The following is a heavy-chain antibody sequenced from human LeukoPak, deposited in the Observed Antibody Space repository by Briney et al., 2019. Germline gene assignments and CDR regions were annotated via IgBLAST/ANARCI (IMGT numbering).Heavy chain of an antibody. CDR3: ARDRGYSYGDASADY. V-gene: IGHV1-69*13. Sequence: SVKVSCKASRGTFSSYAISWVRQAPGQGLEWMGGIIPIFGTANYAQKFQGRVTITADESTSTAYMELSSLRSEDTAVYYCARDRGYSYGDASADYWGQGTLVTVSS. CDR1: RGTFSSYA. D-gene: IGHD5-18*01. J-gene: IGHJ4*02. CDR2: IIPIFGTA.